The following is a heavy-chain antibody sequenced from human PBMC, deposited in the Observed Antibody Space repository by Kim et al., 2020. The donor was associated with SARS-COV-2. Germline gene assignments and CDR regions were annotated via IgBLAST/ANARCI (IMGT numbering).Heavy chain of an antibody. V-gene: IGHV4-34*01. J-gene: IGHJ3*02. Sequence: SETLSLTCAVYGGSFSGYYWSWIRQPPGKGLEWIGEINHSGSTNYNPSLKSRVTISVDTSKNQFSLKLSSVTAADTAVYYCAVLRARRQLRQLAGDNWG. CDR1: GGSFSGYY. CDR3: AVLRARRQLRQLAGDN. D-gene: IGHD4-4*01. CDR2: INHSGST.